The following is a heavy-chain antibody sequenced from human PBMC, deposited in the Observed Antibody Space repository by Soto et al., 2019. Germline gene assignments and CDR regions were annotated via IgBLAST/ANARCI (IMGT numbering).Heavy chain of an antibody. CDR1: GFTFSSYG. V-gene: IGHV3-30*18. CDR2: ISYDGSNK. D-gene: IGHD2-15*01. J-gene: IGHJ6*02. Sequence: QVQLVESGGGVVQPGRSLRLSCAASGFTFSSYGMHWVRQAPGKGLEWVAVISYDGSNKYYADSVKGRFTISRDNSKNTLHLQMNSLRAEDTAVYYGAKALGPLSYYGMDVWGQGTTVTVSS. CDR3: AKALGPLSYYGMDV.